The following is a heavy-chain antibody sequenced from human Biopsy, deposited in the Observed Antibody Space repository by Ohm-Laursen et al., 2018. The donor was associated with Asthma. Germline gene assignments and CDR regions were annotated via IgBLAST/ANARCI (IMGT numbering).Heavy chain of an antibody. CDR3: ARTFHFWSPYHAEHYQL. J-gene: IGHJ1*01. CDR1: GFTFSSYS. CDR2: IRNSSSAI. V-gene: IGHV3-48*04. Sequence: SLRLSCSAFGFTFSSYSMNWVRQAPGMGMEWVSYIRNSSSAIYYADSVKGRFTISRDNAKNSLYLQMNSLRAEDTAVYYCARTFHFWSPYHAEHYQLWGQGTLVTVSS. D-gene: IGHD3-3*02.